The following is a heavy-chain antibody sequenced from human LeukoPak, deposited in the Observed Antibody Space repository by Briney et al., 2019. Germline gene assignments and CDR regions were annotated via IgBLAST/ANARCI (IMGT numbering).Heavy chain of an antibody. Sequence: PETLSLTCTVSRGSVSSSTYYWSWVRQPPGKGLEWIASIYYTGSTYYNPSLKSRVTISVDTSKNQFSLKLSSVTAADTAVYYCASSRSRTYFDYWGQGTLVTVSS. V-gene: IGHV4-39*07. J-gene: IGHJ4*02. CDR3: ASSRSRTYFDY. CDR2: IYYTGST. D-gene: IGHD3/OR15-3a*01. CDR1: RGSVSSSTYY.